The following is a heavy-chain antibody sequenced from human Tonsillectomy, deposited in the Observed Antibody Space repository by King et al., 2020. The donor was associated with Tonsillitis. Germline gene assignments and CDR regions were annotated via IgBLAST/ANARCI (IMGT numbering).Heavy chain of an antibody. J-gene: IGHJ4*02. CDR2: IKQDGSEK. V-gene: IGHV3-7*01. Sequence: VQLVESGGGLVQPGGSLRLSCAASEFTFSSYWMSWVRQAPGKGLEWVANIKQDGSEKNYVDSVKGRFTISRDNARNALYLQMNSLRAEDTDVYYCARMGGRQSAAGLWGQGTLVTVSS. D-gene: IGHD6-13*01. CDR1: EFTFSSYW. CDR3: ARMGGRQSAAGL.